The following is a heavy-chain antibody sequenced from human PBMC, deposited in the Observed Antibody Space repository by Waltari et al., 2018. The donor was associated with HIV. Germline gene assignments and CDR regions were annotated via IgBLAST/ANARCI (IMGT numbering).Heavy chain of an antibody. CDR2: INPGNGNN. V-gene: IGHV1-3*01. CDR1: GYTFTSYA. J-gene: IGHJ4*02. Sequence: QVQLVQSGAEVKKPGASVKVSCKASGYTFTSYAMHWVRQAPGQRLEWMGWINPGNGNNKSSPKFQGRVTITRDTSASTAYMELSSLRSEYTAVYYCAREDSSGYYFVSGYWGQGTLVTVSS. CDR3: AREDSSGYYFVSGY. D-gene: IGHD3-22*01.